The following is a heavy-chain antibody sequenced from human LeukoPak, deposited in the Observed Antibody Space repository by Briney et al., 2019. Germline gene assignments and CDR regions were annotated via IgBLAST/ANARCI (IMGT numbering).Heavy chain of an antibody. CDR1: GFTFSSYW. J-gene: IGHJ3*02. Sequence: GGSLRLSCAASGFTFSSYWMHWVRQAPGKGLVWVSRINSDGSSTSYADSVKGRFTISRDNAKNTLYLQMNSLRAEDTAVYYCARVGVVTAIGAFDIWGQGTMVTVSS. CDR2: INSDGSST. V-gene: IGHV3-74*01. CDR3: ARVGVVTAIGAFDI. D-gene: IGHD2-21*02.